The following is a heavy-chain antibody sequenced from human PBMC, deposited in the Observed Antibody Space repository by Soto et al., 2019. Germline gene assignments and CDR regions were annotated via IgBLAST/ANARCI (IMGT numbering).Heavy chain of an antibody. V-gene: IGHV1-2*02. CDR2: INPNSGGT. J-gene: IGHJ4*02. CDR1: GYTFSGYY. D-gene: IGHD6-19*01. Sequence: GASVKVSCKASGYTFSGYYMHWVRQAPGQGLEWMGWINPNSGGTNYAQKFQGRVTMTRDTSISTAYMELSRLRSDDTAVYYCARAGYSSAWPFDYWGQGTLVTVSS. CDR3: ARAGYSSAWPFDY.